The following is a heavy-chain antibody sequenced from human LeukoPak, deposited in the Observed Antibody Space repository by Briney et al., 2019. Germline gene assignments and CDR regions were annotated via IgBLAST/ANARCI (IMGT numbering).Heavy chain of an antibody. CDR3: ARVSGRDGATNWFDP. V-gene: IGHV1-18*01. CDR1: GYTFTSYG. J-gene: IGHJ5*02. D-gene: IGHD5-24*01. Sequence: ASVKVSCKASGYTFTSYGISWVRQAPGEGLEWKGWISAYNGNTNYAQKLQGRVTMTTDTSTSTAYMELRSLRSDDTAVYYCARVSGRDGATNWFDPWGQGTLVTVSS. CDR2: ISAYNGNT.